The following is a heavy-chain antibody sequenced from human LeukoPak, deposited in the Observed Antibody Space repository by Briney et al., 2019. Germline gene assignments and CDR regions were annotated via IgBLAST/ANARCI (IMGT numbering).Heavy chain of an antibody. Sequence: SETLSLTCTVSGGSISSYYWSWIRLPPGKGLEWIGYIYYSGSTNYNPSLKSRVTISVDTSKNQFSLKLSSVTAADTAVYYCARRGYSYGLLVGKNAFDIWGRGTMVTVSS. CDR2: IYYSGST. CDR1: GGSISSYY. V-gene: IGHV4-59*08. J-gene: IGHJ3*02. CDR3: ARRGYSYGLLVGKNAFDI. D-gene: IGHD5-18*01.